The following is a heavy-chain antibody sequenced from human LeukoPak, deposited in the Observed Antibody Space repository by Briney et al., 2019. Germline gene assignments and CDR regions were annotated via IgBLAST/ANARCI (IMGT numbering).Heavy chain of an antibody. D-gene: IGHD4-17*01. V-gene: IGHV4-34*01. CDR3: ARGFARRRGRSPHYAGAKEIDY. CDR1: GGSFSGYY. J-gene: IGHJ4*02. CDR2: INHSGST. Sequence: SETLSLTCAVYGGSFSGYYWSWIRQPPGKGLEWIGEINHSGSTNYNPSLKSRVTISVDTSKNQFSLKLSSVTAADTAVYYCARGFARRRGRSPHYAGAKEIDYWGQGTLVTVSS.